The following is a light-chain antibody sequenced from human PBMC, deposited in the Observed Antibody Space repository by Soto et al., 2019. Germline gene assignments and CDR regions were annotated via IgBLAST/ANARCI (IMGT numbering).Light chain of an antibody. CDR1: QGITNR. Sequence: DIQMTQSPSSVSASVGDRVTITCRASQGITNRLAWYQQKPGKAPKLLIYEASSLQSGVPSRISGSGSGTEFTLTIGGLQPDDFATYYCQQFNSYPITFGQGTRREIK. V-gene: IGKV1D-16*01. CDR2: EAS. CDR3: QQFNSYPIT. J-gene: IGKJ5*01.